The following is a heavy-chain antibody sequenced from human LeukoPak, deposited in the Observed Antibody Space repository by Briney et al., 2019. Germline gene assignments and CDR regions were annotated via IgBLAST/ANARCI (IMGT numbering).Heavy chain of an antibody. CDR2: IYYSGST. CDR3: ARFRQWPGYFAY. D-gene: IGHD6-19*01. CDR1: GDSISNSGFY. V-gene: IGHV4-39*01. J-gene: IGHJ4*02. Sequence: PSETLSLTCPVSGDSISNSGFYWGWIRQPPGKGLEWTGNIYYSGSTYYNSSLKSRVTMSVDTSKNQFSLKLSSVTAADTAVYYCARFRQWPGYFAYWGQGTLVIVSS.